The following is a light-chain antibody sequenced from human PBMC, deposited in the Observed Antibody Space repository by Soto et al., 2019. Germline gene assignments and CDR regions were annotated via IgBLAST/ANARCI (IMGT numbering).Light chain of an antibody. CDR2: DVT. CDR3: SSHAANNILK. J-gene: IGLJ2*01. Sequence: QSALTQPPSASGYPGQSVTISCTGTSSDVGGYNFVSWYQQHPGKAPKVIIYDVTNRRSGVPDRSSGSKTGNTASLTVSGLQADDEADYYCSSHAANNILKFGGGTKLTVL. V-gene: IGLV2-8*01. CDR1: SSDVGGYNF.